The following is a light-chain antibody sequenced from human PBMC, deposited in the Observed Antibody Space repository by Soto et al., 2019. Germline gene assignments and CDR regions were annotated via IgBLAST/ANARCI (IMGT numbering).Light chain of an antibody. J-gene: IGKJ5*01. CDR1: HSVSSSY. Sequence: EIVLTQSPGTLSLSPGERATLSCRASHSVSSSYLAWYQQKPGQAPRLLIYGASSRATGIPDRFSGSGSGTYFTPTISRLEPEDFAVYYCQEDGSSPPFTFGQGTRLEIK. V-gene: IGKV3-20*01. CDR2: GAS. CDR3: QEDGSSPPFT.